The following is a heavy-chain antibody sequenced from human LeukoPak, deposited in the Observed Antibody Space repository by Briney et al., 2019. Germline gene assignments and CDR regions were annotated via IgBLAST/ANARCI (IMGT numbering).Heavy chain of an antibody. CDR1: GYTFTSYD. D-gene: IGHD6-6*01. CDR3: ARGPGSSFWDYYYYYMDV. CDR2: MNPNSGNT. J-gene: IGHJ6*03. V-gene: IGHV1-8*01. Sequence: ASVKVSCKASGYTFTSYDINWVRQATGQGLEWMGWMNPNSGNTGYAQKFQGRVTMTRNTSISTAYMELSSLRSEDTAVYYCARGPGSSFWDYYYYYMDVWGKGTTVTVSS.